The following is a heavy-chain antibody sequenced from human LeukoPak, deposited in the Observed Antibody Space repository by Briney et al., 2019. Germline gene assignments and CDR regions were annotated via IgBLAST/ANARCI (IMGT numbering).Heavy chain of an antibody. CDR1: GFTFSSYS. V-gene: IGHV3-21*01. D-gene: IGHD2-15*01. Sequence: GGSLRLSCVASGFTFSSYSMNWVRQAPGKGLEWVSSISSSSSYIYYADSVKGRFTISRDNAKNSLYLQMNSLRAEDTAVYYCARDSRVVVAATPLSDYYYGMDVWGQGTTVTVSS. CDR2: ISSSSSYI. CDR3: ARDSRVVVAATPLSDYYYGMDV. J-gene: IGHJ6*02.